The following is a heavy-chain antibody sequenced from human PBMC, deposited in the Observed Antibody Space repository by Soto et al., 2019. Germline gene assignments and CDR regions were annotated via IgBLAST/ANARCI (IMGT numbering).Heavy chain of an antibody. Sequence: QVQLVESGGGVVQPGRSLRLSCVVSGFSFRDYDMNWVRQVPGKGLEWVAVISYNGNDKYYADSVKGRFTLSRDTSKNTVYLQMNSLRAEDTAVYYCVRVEGIAVTTWGQGTLVTVSS. V-gene: IGHV3-30*03. J-gene: IGHJ5*02. D-gene: IGHD6-19*01. CDR1: GFSFRDYD. CDR3: VRVEGIAVTT. CDR2: ISYNGNDK.